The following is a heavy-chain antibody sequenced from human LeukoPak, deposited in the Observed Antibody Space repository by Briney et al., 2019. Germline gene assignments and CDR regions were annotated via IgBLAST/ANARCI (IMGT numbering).Heavy chain of an antibody. Sequence: SETLSLTCTVSGGSISSGGYYWSWIRQHPGKGLEWIGYIYYSGSTYYNPSLKSRVTISVDTSKNQFSLKLSSVTAADTAVYYCARISNRYYDILTGYPLGGMDVWGQGTTVTVSS. D-gene: IGHD3-9*01. CDR1: GGSISSGGYY. CDR3: ARISNRYYDILTGYPLGGMDV. CDR2: IYYSGST. V-gene: IGHV4-31*03. J-gene: IGHJ6*02.